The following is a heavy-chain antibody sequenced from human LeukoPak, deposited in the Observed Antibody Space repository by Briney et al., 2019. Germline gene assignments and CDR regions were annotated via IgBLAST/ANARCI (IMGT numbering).Heavy chain of an antibody. J-gene: IGHJ4*02. CDR3: TTRRQDGW. Sequence: GGSLRLSCVGSGFTFSDAWMSWVRQAPGKGLEWVGRIKSKSDGGTIDYAAPVKGRFTISRDDSRNTLYLQMNGLKTEDTAVYYCTTRRQDGWWGQGTLVTVS. CDR2: IKSKSDGGTI. D-gene: IGHD2-15*01. V-gene: IGHV3-15*01. CDR1: GFTFSDAW.